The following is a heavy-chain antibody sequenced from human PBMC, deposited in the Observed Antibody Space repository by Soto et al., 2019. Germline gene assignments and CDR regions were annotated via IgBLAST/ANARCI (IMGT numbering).Heavy chain of an antibody. CDR2: VYSAGST. CDR1: GESFSDYF. CDR3: ARDAIRGSAAMKTY. J-gene: IGHJ4*02. V-gene: IGHV4-4*08. Sequence: SETLSLTCAVYGESFSDYFWSWIRQPPGEGLEWLGYVYSAGSTYYNPSLKSRISMSVDTSKNQFSLILSSVSAADTAVYYCARDAIRGSAAMKTYWGLGTLVTVSS.